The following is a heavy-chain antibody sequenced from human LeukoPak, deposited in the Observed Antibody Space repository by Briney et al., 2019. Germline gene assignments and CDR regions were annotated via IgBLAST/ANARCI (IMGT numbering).Heavy chain of an antibody. CDR3: ASLEYSSSSKDFDY. V-gene: IGHV3-48*03. Sequence: PGGSLRLSCAASGFTFSSYEMNWVRQAPGKGLEWVSYISSSGRSIYYADSVEGRVTLSRENDKNSLYLQMNSLRAEDTALYYCASLEYSSSSKDFDYWGQGTPVTVSS. D-gene: IGHD6-6*01. J-gene: IGHJ4*02. CDR2: ISSSGRSI. CDR1: GFTFSSYE.